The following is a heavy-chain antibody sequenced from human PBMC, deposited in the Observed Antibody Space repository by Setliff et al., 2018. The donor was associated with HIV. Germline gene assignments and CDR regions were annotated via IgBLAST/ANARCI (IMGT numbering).Heavy chain of an antibody. Sequence: GGSLSLSCIASRFKFNDYAMHWVRRVPGKGLEWVSGISWNSGSIEYVDSVKGRFTISRDNAKNSLYLQMNSLSLEDTALYYCVKDMGPIAAAGPFDSWGQGTLVTVSS. D-gene: IGHD6-13*01. CDR2: ISWNSGSI. V-gene: IGHV3-9*01. CDR3: VKDMGPIAAAGPFDS. J-gene: IGHJ4*02. CDR1: RFKFNDYA.